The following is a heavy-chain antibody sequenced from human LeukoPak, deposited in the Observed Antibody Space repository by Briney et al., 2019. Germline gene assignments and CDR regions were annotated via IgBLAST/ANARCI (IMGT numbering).Heavy chain of an antibody. CDR3: ARHVRYSSSWYPVHAFDI. Sequence: SETLSLTCSVSGGSVSSGDYYWSWIRQPPGKGLEWIGYIYQNGISYYNASLKSRVTISVDTSKNQFSLKLSSVTAADTAVYYCARHVRYSSSWYPVHAFDIWGQGTMVTVSS. CDR2: IYQNGIS. D-gene: IGHD6-13*01. V-gene: IGHV4-30-2*01. J-gene: IGHJ3*02. CDR1: GGSVSSGDYY.